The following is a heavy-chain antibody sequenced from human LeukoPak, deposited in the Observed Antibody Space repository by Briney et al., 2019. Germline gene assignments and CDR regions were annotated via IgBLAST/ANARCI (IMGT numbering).Heavy chain of an antibody. Sequence: SETLSLTCTVSGGSISSSNYYWGWIRQPPGKGLEWIGSIYYSGSTYYNPSLKSRVTISVDTSKNQFSLKLSSVTAADAAVYYCARLLTAPPASLDYWGQGILVTVPS. CDR2: IYYSGST. J-gene: IGHJ4*02. CDR3: ARLLTAPPASLDY. V-gene: IGHV4-39*01. D-gene: IGHD2-15*01. CDR1: GGSISSSNYY.